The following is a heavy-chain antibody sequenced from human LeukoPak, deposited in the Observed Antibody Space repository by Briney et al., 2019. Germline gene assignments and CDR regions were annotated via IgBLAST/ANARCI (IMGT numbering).Heavy chain of an antibody. CDR2: ISSSGSTI. D-gene: IGHD3-10*02. CDR1: GFTLSSYE. Sequence: AGGSLRLSCAASGFTLSSYEMNWVRQAPGKGLEWVSYISSSGSTIYYADSVKGRFTISRDNAKNLLYLQMNSLRAEDTAVYYCAELGITMIGGVWGKGTTVTISS. V-gene: IGHV3-48*03. CDR3: AELGITMIGGV. J-gene: IGHJ6*04.